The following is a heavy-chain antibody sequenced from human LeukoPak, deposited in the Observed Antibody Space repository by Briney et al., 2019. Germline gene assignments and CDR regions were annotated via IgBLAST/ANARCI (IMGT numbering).Heavy chain of an antibody. CDR2: ISWDGGST. J-gene: IGHJ4*02. CDR1: GFTFDDYA. D-gene: IGHD3-22*01. V-gene: IGHV3-43D*03. CDR3: AKDRDSSGYYYFDY. Sequence: PGGSLRLSCAASGFTFDDYAMHWVRQAPGKGLEWVSLISWDGGSTYYADSVKGRFTISRDNSKNSLYLQMNSLRAEDTALYYCAKDRDSSGYYYFDYWGQGTLVTVSS.